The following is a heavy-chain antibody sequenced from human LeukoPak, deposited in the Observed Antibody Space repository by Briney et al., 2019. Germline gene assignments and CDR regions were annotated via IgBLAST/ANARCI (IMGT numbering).Heavy chain of an antibody. J-gene: IGHJ6*03. V-gene: IGHV4-31*03. Sequence: PSETLSLTCTVSSGSITSGGYSWNWLRQHPGKGLEWIGYIYYSGSTFYNPSLKSRVTMSVDTSKNQFSLKLSSVTAADTAVYYCARAPKGMTTVRYYYYYYMDVWGKGTTVTVSS. CDR2: IYYSGST. CDR1: SGSITSGGYS. D-gene: IGHD4-11*01. CDR3: ARAPKGMTTVRYYYYYYMDV.